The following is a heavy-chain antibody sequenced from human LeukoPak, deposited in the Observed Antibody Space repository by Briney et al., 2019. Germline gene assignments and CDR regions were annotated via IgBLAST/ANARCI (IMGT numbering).Heavy chain of an antibody. J-gene: IGHJ4*02. CDR1: GFTFSSSW. CDR3: ARLLHYYDSSGYSYVGSPDY. Sequence: GGSLRLSCAASGFTFSSSWMSWVRQAPGKGLEWVANIKQDGSEKYCVDSVKGRFTISRDNAKISLYLQMNSLRAEDTAVYYCARLLHYYDSSGYSYVGSPDYWGQGTLLTVSS. V-gene: IGHV3-7*01. CDR2: IKQDGSEK. D-gene: IGHD3-22*01.